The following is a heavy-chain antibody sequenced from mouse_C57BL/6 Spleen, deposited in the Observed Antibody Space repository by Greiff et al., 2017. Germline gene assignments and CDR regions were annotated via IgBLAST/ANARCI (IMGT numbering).Heavy chain of an antibody. D-gene: IGHD1-1*01. Sequence: VQLQQSGAELVRPGASVKLSCTASGFTIKDDYMHWVKQRPEQGLEWIGWIDPENGDTEYASKFQGKATITADTSSNTAYLQRSSLTSEDTAVYYCTTGYGSSYYFDYWGQGTTLTVSS. CDR1: GFTIKDDY. CDR2: IDPENGDT. J-gene: IGHJ2*01. V-gene: IGHV14-4*01. CDR3: TTGYGSSYYFDY.